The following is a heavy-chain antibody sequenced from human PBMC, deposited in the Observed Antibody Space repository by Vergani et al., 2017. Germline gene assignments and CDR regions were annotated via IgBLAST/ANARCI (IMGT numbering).Heavy chain of an antibody. J-gene: IGHJ4*02. Sequence: EVQLVESGGGLVQPGGSLRLSCAASGFTFSSYWMSWVRQAPGKGLAWVANIKQDGSEKYYVDSVKGRFTISRDNAKNSMYLQMNSLRAEDTAVYYCARDRQQWLEPVLDYWGQGTLVTVSS. CDR2: IKQDGSEK. CDR3: ARDRQQWLEPVLDY. V-gene: IGHV3-7*01. CDR1: GFTFSSYW. D-gene: IGHD6-19*01.